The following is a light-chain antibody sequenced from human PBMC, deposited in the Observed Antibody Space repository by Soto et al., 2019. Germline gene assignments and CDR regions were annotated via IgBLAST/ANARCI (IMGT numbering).Light chain of an antibody. J-gene: IGLJ3*02. CDR1: NSNIGSHT. Sequence: QSVLTQPPSASGTPGQRVTVSCSGSNSNIGSHTVNWYQQLPGTAPKLLIYTDNQRPSGVPDRFSDSKSGTSASLAISGLQSEDEADYYCAAWDDSLQSWVFGGATKVTVL. V-gene: IGLV1-44*01. CDR3: AAWDDSLQSWV. CDR2: TDN.